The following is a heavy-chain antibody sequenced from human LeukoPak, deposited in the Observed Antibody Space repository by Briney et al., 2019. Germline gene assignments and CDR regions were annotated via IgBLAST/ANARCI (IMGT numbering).Heavy chain of an antibody. Sequence: SETLSLTCTVSGGSISTYYWSWIRQPAGKGLEWIGRIYTSGSTNYNPSLKNRVTMSVDTSKNQFSLKLSSVTAADTAVYYCARGVVVVPAAIGVDWFDPWGQGTLVTVSS. CDR1: GGSISTYY. V-gene: IGHV4-4*07. J-gene: IGHJ5*02. CDR2: IYTSGST. D-gene: IGHD2-2*02. CDR3: ARGVVVVPAAIGVDWFDP.